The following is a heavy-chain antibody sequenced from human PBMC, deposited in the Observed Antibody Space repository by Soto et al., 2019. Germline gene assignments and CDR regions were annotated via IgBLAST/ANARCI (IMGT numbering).Heavy chain of an antibody. D-gene: IGHD3-16*01. Sequence: SETLSLTCSVSGGSVNSFYYWGWIRQPPGKGLEWLGYIYHTGSTNYQPSLKSRVTISLDTSKNQFSLNLNSVTAADTDVYYCARWGAAMDVWGQGTTVTVSS. J-gene: IGHJ6*02. CDR1: GGSVNSFYY. V-gene: IGHV4-61*01. CDR2: IYHTGST. CDR3: ARWGAAMDV.